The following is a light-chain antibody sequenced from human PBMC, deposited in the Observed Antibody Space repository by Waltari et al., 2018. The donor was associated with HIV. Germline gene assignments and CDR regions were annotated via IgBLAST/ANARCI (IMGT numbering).Light chain of an antibody. CDR3: ASWDDSRTGLYV. J-gene: IGLJ1*01. V-gene: IGLV1-44*01. Sequence: QSVLTQSPSVSGTPGQRVIIFCSGSTSNIGDNSVNWYQQLPGTAPKLLIHSTNPRPSGAPDRFSGSQSGTSASLAINGLQSEDEAVYFCASWDDSRTGLYVFGTGTKVTVL. CDR1: TSNIGDNS. CDR2: STN.